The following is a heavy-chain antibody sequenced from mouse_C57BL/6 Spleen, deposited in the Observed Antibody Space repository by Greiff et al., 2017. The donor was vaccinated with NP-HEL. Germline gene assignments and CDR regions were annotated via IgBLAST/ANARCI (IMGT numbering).Heavy chain of an antibody. D-gene: IGHD1-1*01. V-gene: IGHV3-8*01. CDR2: ISYSGST. J-gene: IGHJ1*03. Sequence: VQLKESGPGLAKPSQTLSLTCSVTGYSITSDYWNWIRKFPGNKLEYMGYISYSGSTYYNPSLKSRISITRDTSKNQYYLQLNSVTTEDTATYYCARWNYYGSSYDWYFDVWGTGTTVTVSS. CDR3: ARWNYYGSSYDWYFDV. CDR1: GYSITSDY.